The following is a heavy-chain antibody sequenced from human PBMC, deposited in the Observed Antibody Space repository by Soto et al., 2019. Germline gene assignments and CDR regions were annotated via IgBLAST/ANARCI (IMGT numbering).Heavy chain of an antibody. CDR2: MNPNSGNT. D-gene: IGHD3-22*01. J-gene: IGHJ3*02. CDR1: GYTFTSYD. V-gene: IGHV1-8*01. CDR3: AFFVPGSGYANAFDI. Sequence: ASVKVSCKASGYTFTSYDINWVRQATGQGLEWMGWMNPNSGNTGYAQKFQGRVTMTRNTSISTAYMELSSLRSEDTAVYYCAFFVPGSGYANAFDIWGKGTMVTVSS.